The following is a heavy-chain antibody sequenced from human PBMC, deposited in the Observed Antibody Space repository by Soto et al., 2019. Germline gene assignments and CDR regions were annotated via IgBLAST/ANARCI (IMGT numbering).Heavy chain of an antibody. D-gene: IGHD3-22*01. V-gene: IGHV4-59*01. Sequence: SETLSLTCTVSGCSISSYYWSWVRPAPGKGLEWIGYIYYSGSTNYNPSLKSRVTISVDTSKNQFSLKLSSVTAADTAVYYCARGYYDSSGYYEFDYWGQGTLVTVSS. J-gene: IGHJ4*02. CDR1: GCSISSYY. CDR3: ARGYYDSSGYYEFDY. CDR2: IYYSGST.